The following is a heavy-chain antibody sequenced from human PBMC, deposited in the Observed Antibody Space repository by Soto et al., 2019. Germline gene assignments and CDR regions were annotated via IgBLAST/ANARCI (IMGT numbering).Heavy chain of an antibody. CDR2: IYPGDSDT. V-gene: IGHV5-51*01. Sequence: PGESLKISCKGSGDNFNIYWIAGVRHMPGKGLEWMGIIYPGDSDTRYSPSFQGQVTISVDKSINTAYLQWSSLKASDTAMYYCARAPSDYYDSSGPVDGPNVFAIWGQGTMVTGSS. J-gene: IGHJ3*02. CDR1: GDNFNIYW. D-gene: IGHD3-22*01. CDR3: ARAPSDYYDSSGPVDGPNVFAI.